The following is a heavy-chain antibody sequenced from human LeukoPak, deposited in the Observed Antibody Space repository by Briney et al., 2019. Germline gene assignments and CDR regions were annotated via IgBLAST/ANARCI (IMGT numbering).Heavy chain of an antibody. Sequence: PGGSLRLSCAASGFTFSSYAMSWVRQAPGKGLEWVSAISGSGGSTYYADSVKGRFTISRDNSKNTLYLQMNSLRAEDTAVYYCAKVSGMVRGVLKHFQHWGQGTLVTVSS. CDR3: AKVSGMVRGVLKHFQH. J-gene: IGHJ1*01. V-gene: IGHV3-23*01. D-gene: IGHD3-10*01. CDR1: GFTFSSYA. CDR2: ISGSGGST.